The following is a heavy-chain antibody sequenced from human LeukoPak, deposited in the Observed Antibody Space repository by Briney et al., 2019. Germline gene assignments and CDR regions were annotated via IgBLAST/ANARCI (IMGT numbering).Heavy chain of an antibody. V-gene: IGHV1-18*01. CDR3: ARVHTYYYGSGSYLSDY. CDR2: ISAYNGNT. J-gene: IGHJ4*02. D-gene: IGHD3-10*01. Sequence: SVNLSCKASVYTFTSYGISWVRQPPRQGLEWMGWISAYNGNTNYAQKFHGRLIMITDTSTNTAYIELRSLITADTAVYYCARVHTYYYGSGSYLSDYWGQGTLVTVSS. CDR1: VYTFTSYG.